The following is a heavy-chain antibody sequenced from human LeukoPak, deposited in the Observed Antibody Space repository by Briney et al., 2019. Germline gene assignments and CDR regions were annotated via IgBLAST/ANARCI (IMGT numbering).Heavy chain of an antibody. D-gene: IGHD2-15*01. Sequence: ASVKVSCKASGYTFTSYGISWVRQAPGQGLEWMGWISAYNGNTNYAQKLQGRVTMTTDTSTSTAYMELRSLRSDDTAVYYCARVPGSSYSGLYGGWFDPWGQGSPVTVSS. V-gene: IGHV1-18*01. J-gene: IGHJ5*02. CDR3: ARVPGSSYSGLYGGWFDP. CDR1: GYTFTSYG. CDR2: ISAYNGNT.